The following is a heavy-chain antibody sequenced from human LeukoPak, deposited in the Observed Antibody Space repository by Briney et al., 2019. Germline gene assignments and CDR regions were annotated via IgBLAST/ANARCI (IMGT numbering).Heavy chain of an antibody. Sequence: PSETLSLTCTVSGGSISNSIYYWGWIRQPPGKGLEWIGSIYYSGSTYYNPSLKSRVTISVDTSKNQFSLKLSSVTAADTAVYYCARGGRVVIPAARRNYFDYWGQGTLVTVSS. CDR3: ARGGRVVIPAARRNYFDY. CDR1: GGSISNSIYY. CDR2: IYYSGST. V-gene: IGHV4-39*07. D-gene: IGHD2-2*01. J-gene: IGHJ4*02.